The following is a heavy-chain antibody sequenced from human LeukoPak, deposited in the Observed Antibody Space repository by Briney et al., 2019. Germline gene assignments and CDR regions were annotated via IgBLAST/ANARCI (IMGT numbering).Heavy chain of an antibody. CDR3: TRGSLSGSSRDY. J-gene: IGHJ4*02. Sequence: GASVSVSCKASGYTFTGYDINWVRQAAGQGLEWMGWMNPNTGDTDYSHKFQGRVTMTRDTSIDTAYMELSGLASEDTAVYYCTRGSLSGSSRDYWGQGTLVTVSS. CDR1: GYTFTGYD. CDR2: MNPNTGDT. V-gene: IGHV1-8*01. D-gene: IGHD1-26*01.